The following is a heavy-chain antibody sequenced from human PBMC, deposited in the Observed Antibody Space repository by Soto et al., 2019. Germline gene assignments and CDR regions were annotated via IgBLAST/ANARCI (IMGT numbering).Heavy chain of an antibody. D-gene: IGHD6-19*01. CDR2: INHSGST. Sequence: SETLSLTCAVYGGSFSGYYWSWIRQPPGKGLEWIGEINHSGSTNYNPSLKSRVTISVDTSKNQLSLKLSSVTAADTAVYYCARGLSTHIAVAGMGYSDSWGQGTRVTVSS. CDR1: GGSFSGYY. CDR3: ARGLSTHIAVAGMGYSDS. V-gene: IGHV4-34*01. J-gene: IGHJ4*02.